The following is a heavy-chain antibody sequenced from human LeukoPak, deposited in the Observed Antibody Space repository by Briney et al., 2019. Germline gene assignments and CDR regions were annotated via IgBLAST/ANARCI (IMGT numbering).Heavy chain of an antibody. Sequence: GGSLRLSCAASGFTFSSYGMHWVRQAPGKGLEWVAFIRYDGSNKYYADSVKGRFTISRDNSKNTLYLQMNSLRAEDTAVYYCAKEGSSWYGPCDPWGQGTLVTVSS. D-gene: IGHD6-13*01. CDR2: IRYDGSNK. V-gene: IGHV3-30*02. CDR3: AKEGSSWYGPCDP. CDR1: GFTFSSYG. J-gene: IGHJ5*02.